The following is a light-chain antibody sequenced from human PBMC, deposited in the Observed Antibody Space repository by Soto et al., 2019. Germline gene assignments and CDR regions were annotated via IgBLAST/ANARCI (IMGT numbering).Light chain of an antibody. CDR2: GAS. CDR3: QQYNNWPLFT. CDR1: QSVGSN. J-gene: IGKJ3*01. Sequence: EMVMTQSPATLSVSPGEGATLSCRASQSVGSNLAWYQQKPGQAPRLLIYGASIRATGIPVRFSGSGSGTEFTLTISSLQSEDFAVYYCQQYNNWPLFTFGPGTKVDI. V-gene: IGKV3-15*01.